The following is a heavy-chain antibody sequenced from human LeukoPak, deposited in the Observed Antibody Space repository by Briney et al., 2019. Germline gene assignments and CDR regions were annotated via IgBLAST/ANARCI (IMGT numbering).Heavy chain of an antibody. Sequence: ASVKVSSKASGGTFSSYAINWLRQAPGQGLEWMGWMSPNSGDTGYAQKFQGRVSMTRDTSISTAYMELSSLRSEDTAVYYCASNPPNTGDFYYWGLGSLVTVSS. J-gene: IGHJ4*02. D-gene: IGHD1-1*01. CDR3: ASNPPNTGDFYY. CDR1: GGTFSSYA. CDR2: MSPNSGDT. V-gene: IGHV1-8*02.